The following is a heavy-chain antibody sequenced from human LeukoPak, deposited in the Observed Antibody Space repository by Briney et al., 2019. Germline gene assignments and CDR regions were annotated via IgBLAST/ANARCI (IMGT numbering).Heavy chain of an antibody. D-gene: IGHD5-12*01. CDR1: GFTFSSYG. Sequence: PGRSLRLSCAASGFTFSSYGMHWVRQAPGKGLEWVAVISYDGSNKYYADSVKGRFTISRDNSKNTLYLQMNSLRAEDTAVYYCAKSPVATIRFFDPWGQGTLVTVSS. J-gene: IGHJ5*02. CDR2: ISYDGSNK. CDR3: AKSPVATIRFFDP. V-gene: IGHV3-30*18.